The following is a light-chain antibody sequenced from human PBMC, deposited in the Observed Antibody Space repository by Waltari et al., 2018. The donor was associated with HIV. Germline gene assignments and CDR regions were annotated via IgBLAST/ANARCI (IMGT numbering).Light chain of an antibody. Sequence: QSLLTQPPSVSGTPGQRVTISCSGSSSNIGSKFVYWYQQLPGTAPKLLIYRNDQRPAGVPDRFSGPKSGTSASLAIRGLRSEDEADYYCVAWDDSLSGPVFGGGTKLTVL. CDR3: VAWDDSLSGPV. J-gene: IGLJ2*01. CDR1: SSNIGSKF. CDR2: RND. V-gene: IGLV1-47*01.